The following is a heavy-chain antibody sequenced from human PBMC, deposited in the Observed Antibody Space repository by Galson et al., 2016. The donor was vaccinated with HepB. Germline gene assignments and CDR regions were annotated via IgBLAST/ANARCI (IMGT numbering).Heavy chain of an antibody. CDR2: ISNNNENT. D-gene: IGHD2-21*02. Sequence: SVKVSCKASGYTFSIFGISWVRQAPGQGLEWLGWISNNNENTNYAQTVQGRVTLTTDTSTSTAYKELRDLTSGDTAVYYCARAGAEVTSQFDSWGQGTQVIVSS. CDR1: GYTFSIFG. CDR3: ARAGAEVTSQFDS. V-gene: IGHV1-18*01. J-gene: IGHJ4*02.